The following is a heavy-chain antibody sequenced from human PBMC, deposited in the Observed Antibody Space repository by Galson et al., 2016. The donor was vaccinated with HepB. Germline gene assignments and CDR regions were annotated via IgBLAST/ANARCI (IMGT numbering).Heavy chain of an antibody. V-gene: IGHV2-5*04. Sequence: PALVKPTQTLTLTCTFSGFSLTTSGVSVGWIRQPPGKALEWLALIYWDDDNRYSPSLNTRLTITKDTSKNQVVLTMTNMDPVDTGTYYCVYNSPRQQLAPNNFQYYYMDVWGIGTTVTVSS. D-gene: IGHD6-13*01. CDR3: VYNSPRQQLAPNNFQYYYMDV. CDR2: IYWDDDN. J-gene: IGHJ6*03. CDR1: GFSLTTSGVS.